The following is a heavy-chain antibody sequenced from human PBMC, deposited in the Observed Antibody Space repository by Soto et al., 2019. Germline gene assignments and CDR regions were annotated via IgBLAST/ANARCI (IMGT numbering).Heavy chain of an antibody. CDR3: ARAYDYDATLNAAFEI. D-gene: IGHD3-16*01. Sequence: QVQLQESGPGLVKPSQTLSLTCTVSGGSLSSRGYYWTWIRQHPGKGLEWIGYIFHSGSPYYNPSLESRVSISVDTSKNQSSLELSSVSAADTAVYFCARAYDYDATLNAAFEIWGQGTMVTVSS. CDR2: IFHSGSP. J-gene: IGHJ3*02. V-gene: IGHV4-31*03. CDR1: GGSLSSRGYY.